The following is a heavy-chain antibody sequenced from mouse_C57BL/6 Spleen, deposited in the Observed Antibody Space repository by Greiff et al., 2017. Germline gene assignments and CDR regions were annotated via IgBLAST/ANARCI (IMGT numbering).Heavy chain of an antibody. Sequence: VHLVESGGGLVQPGGSLKLSCAASGFTFSDYYMYWVRQTPEKRLEWVAYISNGGGSTYYPDTVKGRFTISRDNAKNTLYLQMSRLKSEDTAMYYCARPGYGSSYGFAYWGQGTLVTVSA. J-gene: IGHJ3*01. V-gene: IGHV5-12*01. CDR3: ARPGYGSSYGFAY. CDR2: ISNGGGST. CDR1: GFTFSDYY. D-gene: IGHD1-1*01.